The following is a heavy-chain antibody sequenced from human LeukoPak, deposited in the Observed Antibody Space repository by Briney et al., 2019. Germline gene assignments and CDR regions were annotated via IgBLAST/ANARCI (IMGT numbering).Heavy chain of an antibody. D-gene: IGHD1-26*01. J-gene: IGHJ6*03. CDR2: ISAYNGNT. CDR1: GYTFTSYG. Sequence: GASVKVSCKASGYTFTSYGISWVRQAPGQGLEWMGWISAYNGNTNYAQKLQGRATMTTDTSTSTAYMELRSLRSDDTAVYYCARVVGDSLYSGSPRRFHYYMDVWGKGTTVTISS. CDR3: ARVVGDSLYSGSPRRFHYYMDV. V-gene: IGHV1-18*01.